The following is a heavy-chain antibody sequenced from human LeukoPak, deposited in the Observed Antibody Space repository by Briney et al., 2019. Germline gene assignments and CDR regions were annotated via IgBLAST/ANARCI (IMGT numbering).Heavy chain of an antibody. CDR2: INTDGSST. D-gene: IGHD6-6*01. CDR1: GFTFSNYW. V-gene: IGHV3-74*01. J-gene: IGHJ4*02. CDR3: ARGYSSSYRIDY. Sequence: PGGSLRLSCAASGFTFSNYWMHWVRQAPGKGLVWVSRINTDGSSTTYADSVKGRFTISRDNAKNTLYLQMNSLSAEDTAVYHCARGYSSSYRIDYWGQGTLVTVSS.